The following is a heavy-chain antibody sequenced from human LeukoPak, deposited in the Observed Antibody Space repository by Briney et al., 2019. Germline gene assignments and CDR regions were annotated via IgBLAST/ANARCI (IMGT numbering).Heavy chain of an antibody. CDR2: VYYSGST. CDR3: ARARDGYRNYYFDY. CDR1: GGSISYYY. J-gene: IGHJ4*02. Sequence: SETLSLTCTVSGGSISYYYWSWIRQPPGKGLQWIGYVYYSGSTNYNPSLKSRVTISVDTSKNQFSLKLSSVTAADTAVYYCARARDGYRNYYFDYWGQGTLVTVSS. D-gene: IGHD5-24*01. V-gene: IGHV4-59*12.